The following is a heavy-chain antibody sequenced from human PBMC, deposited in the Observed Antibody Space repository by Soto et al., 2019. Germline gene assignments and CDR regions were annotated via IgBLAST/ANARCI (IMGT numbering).Heavy chain of an antibody. V-gene: IGHV3-43*01. CDR1: GFTFDDYT. Sequence: GGSLRLSCAASGFTFDDYTMHWVRQAPGKGLEWVSLISWDGGSTYYADSVKGRFNISKDNSKNSLYLQMNSLRTEDTALYYCANDPSGKIYYYYGMDVWGQGTTVTVSS. D-gene: IGHD6-13*01. J-gene: IGHJ6*02. CDR2: ISWDGGST. CDR3: ANDPSGKIYYYYGMDV.